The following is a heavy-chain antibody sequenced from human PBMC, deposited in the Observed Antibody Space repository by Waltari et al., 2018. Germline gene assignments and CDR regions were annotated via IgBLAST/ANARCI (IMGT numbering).Heavy chain of an antibody. CDR2: IIPIFGTA. CDR3: SRMVQGETDAFDI. V-gene: IGHV1-69*05. CDR1: GGTFSSYA. J-gene: IGHJ3*02. Sequence: QVQLVQSGAEVKKPGSSVKVSCKASGGTFSSYAISWVRQAPGQGLEWMGGIIPIFGTANYAQKFQGRVTITRNTSISTAYMELSSLRSEDTAVYYCSRMVQGETDAFDIWGQGTMVTVSS. D-gene: IGHD3-10*01.